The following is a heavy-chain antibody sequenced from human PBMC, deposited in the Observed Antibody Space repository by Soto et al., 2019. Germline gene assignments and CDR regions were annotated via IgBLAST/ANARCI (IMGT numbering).Heavy chain of an antibody. D-gene: IGHD3-3*01. CDR3: ATPWASYDCWEV. CDR2: FHHSGSTYDDGST. CDR1: ASSITRGLY. V-gene: IGHV4-38-2*02. J-gene: IGHJ6*02. Sequence: GTLAHTCTVYASSITRGLYCGWILPSPGKVLEWIGSFHHSGSTYDDGSTFYNPSLESRVTISVDTSKKQFSLKLRSVTAADAALYYCATPWASYDCWEVWDLGTTVT.